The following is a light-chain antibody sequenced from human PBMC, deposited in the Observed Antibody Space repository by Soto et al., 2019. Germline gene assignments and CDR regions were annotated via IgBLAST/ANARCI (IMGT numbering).Light chain of an antibody. V-gene: IGKV3-11*01. CDR3: HQRQSWPRT. CDR2: QTS. J-gene: IGKJ1*01. CDR1: QYINTR. Sequence: EIVLTQSPATLSLSPGERATLSCRASQYINTRLAWYQHRPGQSPRLLIYQTSLRAAGIPARFSASGSGTDFTLTISYVQPEDFALYYCHQRQSWPRTFGQGTKVDIK.